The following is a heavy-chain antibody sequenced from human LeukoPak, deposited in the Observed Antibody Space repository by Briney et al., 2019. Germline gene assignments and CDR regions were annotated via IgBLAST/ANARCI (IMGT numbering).Heavy chain of an antibody. CDR3: ARTKGIAAAGTIGHWYFDL. D-gene: IGHD6-13*01. V-gene: IGHV4-59*01. Sequence: SETLSLTCAVSGGSISSYSWSWIRQPPGKGLEWIGYLYYSGSINYDPSLKSRVTISVDTSKNQFSLRLSSVTTADTALYYCARTKGIAAAGTIGHWYFDLWGRGTLVTVSS. CDR1: GGSISSYS. CDR2: LYYSGSI. J-gene: IGHJ2*01.